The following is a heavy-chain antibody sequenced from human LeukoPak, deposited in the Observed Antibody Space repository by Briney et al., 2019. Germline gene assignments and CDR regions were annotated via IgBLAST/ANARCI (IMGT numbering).Heavy chain of an antibody. J-gene: IGHJ4*02. CDR3: AREDSTADFWSGDPLDY. V-gene: IGHV1-69*13. D-gene: IGHD3-3*01. CDR1: GDTFSSHA. Sequence: GASVKVSCKASGDTFSSHAISWVRQAPGQGLEWMGGIIPIFGTANYAQKFQGRVTITADESTSTAYMELSSLRSEDTAVYYCAREDSTADFWSGDPLDYWGQGTLVTVTP. CDR2: IIPIFGTA.